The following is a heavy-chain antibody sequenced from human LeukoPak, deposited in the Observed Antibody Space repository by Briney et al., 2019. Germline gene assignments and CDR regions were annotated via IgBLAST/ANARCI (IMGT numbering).Heavy chain of an antibody. J-gene: IGHJ3*02. Sequence: GGSLRLSCAASGFTFSSYAVSWVRQAPGKGLEWVSAISGSGGSTYYADSVKGRFTIYRDNSKNTLYLQMNSLRAEDTALYYCAKRASSGDAFDSLCEGTMVTVSS. V-gene: IGHV3-23*01. CDR1: GFTFSSYA. CDR2: ISGSGGST. D-gene: IGHD3-22*01. CDR3: AKRASSGDAFDS.